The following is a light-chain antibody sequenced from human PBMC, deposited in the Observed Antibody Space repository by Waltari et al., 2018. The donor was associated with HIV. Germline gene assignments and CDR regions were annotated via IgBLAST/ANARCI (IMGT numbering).Light chain of an antibody. CDR1: NSDVGSYNL. Sequence: QSALTQPASVSGSPGQSITISCTGPNSDVGSYNLVSWYQQHPGKAPKLMIYEGSKLPSGVSNRFSGSKSGNTASLTISGLQAEDEADYYCCSYAGSNTFVFGTGTKVTVL. CDR3: CSYAGSNTFV. CDR2: EGS. V-gene: IGLV2-23*03. J-gene: IGLJ1*01.